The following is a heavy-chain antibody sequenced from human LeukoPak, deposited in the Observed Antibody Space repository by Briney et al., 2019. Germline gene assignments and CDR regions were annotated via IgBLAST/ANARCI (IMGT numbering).Heavy chain of an antibody. Sequence: GRSLRLSCAASGFTFSSYGMHWVRQAPGKGLEWVAVISYDGSNKYYADSVKGRFTISRDNSKNTLYLQMNSLRAEDTAVYYCAGDGHRGSYAFDIWGQGTMVTVSS. CDR3: AGDGHRGSYAFDI. V-gene: IGHV3-30*03. CDR1: GFTFSSYG. J-gene: IGHJ3*02. CDR2: ISYDGSNK. D-gene: IGHD1-14*01.